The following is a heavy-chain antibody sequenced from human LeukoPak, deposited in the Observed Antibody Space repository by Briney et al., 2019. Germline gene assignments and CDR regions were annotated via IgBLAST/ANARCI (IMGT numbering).Heavy chain of an antibody. CDR1: GGSISSYY. V-gene: IGHV4-59*01. J-gene: IGHJ5*02. D-gene: IGHD3-10*01. Sequence: SETLSLTCTVSGGSISSYYWSWIRQPPGKGLEWIGYIYYSGSTNYNPSLKSRVTISVDTSKNQFSLKLSSVTAADTAVYYCARAGQLLWFGEPLGSEFDPWGQGTLVTVSS. CDR3: ARAGQLLWFGEPLGSEFDP. CDR2: IYYSGST.